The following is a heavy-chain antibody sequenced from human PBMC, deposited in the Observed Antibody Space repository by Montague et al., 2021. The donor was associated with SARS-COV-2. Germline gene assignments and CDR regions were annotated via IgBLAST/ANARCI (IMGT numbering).Heavy chain of an antibody. V-gene: IGHV4-39*01. J-gene: IGHJ4*02. CDR1: GGPISSSSYY. CDR2: IYYSGST. Sequence: SETLSLTCNVSGGPISSSSYYWGWIRQPPGKGLEWIGSIYYSGSTYYNPSLKSRVTISVDTSKNQFSLKLSSVTAADTAVYYCARHGSSGYFDWLGDWGQGTLVTVSS. D-gene: IGHD3-9*01. CDR3: ARHGSSGYFDWLGD.